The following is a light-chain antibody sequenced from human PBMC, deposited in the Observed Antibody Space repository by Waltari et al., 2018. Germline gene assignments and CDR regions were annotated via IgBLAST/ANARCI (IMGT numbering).Light chain of an antibody. CDR3: GTWDDSLGAWV. Sequence: QSVLTQPPSASGTPGQRVTISCSGSSSNIGSDYVYWYQQFPGTAPKLLILRNSHRPSGVPDRFSGSKFGTSAFLAISGLRSEDEAYYCCGTWDDSLGAWVFGGGTRVTVL. J-gene: IGLJ3*02. CDR2: RNS. V-gene: IGLV1-47*01. CDR1: SSNIGSDY.